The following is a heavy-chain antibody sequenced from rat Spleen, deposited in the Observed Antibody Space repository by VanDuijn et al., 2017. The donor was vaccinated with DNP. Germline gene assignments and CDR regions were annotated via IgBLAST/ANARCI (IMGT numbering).Heavy chain of an antibody. CDR2: ISTGGSYT. J-gene: IGHJ4*01. CDR1: GFTFSNYY. Sequence: EVQLVESGGALVQPGRSLKLSCAASGFTFSNYYMAWIRQAPTKGLEWVASISTGGSYTYYRDSVKGRFTVSRDNTESTLYLQMDSLGSEETATYYCARRGLRRTMDAWGQGTSVTVSS. V-gene: IGHV5-25*01. CDR3: ARRGLRRTMDA. D-gene: IGHD1-11*01.